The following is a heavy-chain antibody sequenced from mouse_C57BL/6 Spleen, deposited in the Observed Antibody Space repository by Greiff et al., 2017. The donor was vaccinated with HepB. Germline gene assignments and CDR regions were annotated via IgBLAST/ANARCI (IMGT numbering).Heavy chain of an antibody. CDR3: ARGGGNYYFDY. D-gene: IGHD2-1*01. Sequence: EVKLMESGGGLVKPGGSLKLSCAASGFTFSSYAMSWVRQTPEKRLEWVATISDGGSYTYYPDNVKGRFTISRDNAKNNLYLQMSHLKSEDTAMYYWARGGGNYYFDYWGQGTTLTVSS. V-gene: IGHV5-4*03. J-gene: IGHJ2*01. CDR1: GFTFSSYA. CDR2: ISDGGSYT.